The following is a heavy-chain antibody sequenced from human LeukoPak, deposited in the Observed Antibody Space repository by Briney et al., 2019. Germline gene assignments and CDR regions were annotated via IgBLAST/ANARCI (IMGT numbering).Heavy chain of an antibody. V-gene: IGHV1-2*06. CDR1: GYTFTGYY. J-gene: IGHJ3*02. D-gene: IGHD6-13*01. CDR2: INPNSGGT. Sequence: ASVKVSCKASGYTFTGYYMHWVRQAPGQGLEWMGRINPNSGGTNYAQKFQGRVTMTRDTSISTAYMELSSLRSDDTAVYYCARAAAGTMGAFDIWGQGTMVTVSS. CDR3: ARAAAGTMGAFDI.